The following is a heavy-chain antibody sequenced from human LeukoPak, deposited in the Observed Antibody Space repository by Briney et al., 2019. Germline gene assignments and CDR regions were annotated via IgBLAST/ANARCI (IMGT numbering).Heavy chain of an antibody. D-gene: IGHD3-10*01. CDR2: INSNGRNI. Sequence: GGSLRLSCAASGFSFSSYEMNWVRQAPGKGLEWISYINSNGRNIDYADSVKGRFTISRDNAKDSLYLQMNSLRVEDTAVYYCVRERCHGSGAPKYDFWGQGTLVTVFS. V-gene: IGHV3-48*03. CDR1: GFSFSSYE. J-gene: IGHJ4*02. CDR3: VRERCHGSGAPKYDF.